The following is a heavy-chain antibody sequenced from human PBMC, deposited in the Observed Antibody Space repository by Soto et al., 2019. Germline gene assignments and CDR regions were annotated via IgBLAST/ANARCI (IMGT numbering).Heavy chain of an antibody. J-gene: IGHJ4*02. CDR1: GLTFSSYA. V-gene: IGHV3-23*01. CDR3: AKDAQWKYDSSGCFDY. D-gene: IGHD3-22*01. CDR2: ISGSGDRT. Sequence: PGGSLRLSCAASGLTFSSYAMSWVRQAPGKGLEWVSVISGSGDRTYYADSVKGRFTISRDNSKNTLYLQINSLRAEDTAVYYCAKDAQWKYDSSGCFDYWGQGTLVTVSS.